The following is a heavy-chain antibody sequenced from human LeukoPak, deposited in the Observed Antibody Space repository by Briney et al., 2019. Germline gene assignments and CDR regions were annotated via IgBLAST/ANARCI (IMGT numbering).Heavy chain of an antibody. CDR1: GFTVSSNY. Sequence: PGGSLRLSCAASGFTVSSNYMTWVRQAPGKGLEWVSVISSGNGTSHAGSVKGRFTISRDNSKNTLYLQMDSLRAEDTAVYYCARSAGGDWGQGTLVTVSS. J-gene: IGHJ4*02. CDR3: ARSAGGD. CDR2: ISSGNGT. V-gene: IGHV3-53*01. D-gene: IGHD3-10*01.